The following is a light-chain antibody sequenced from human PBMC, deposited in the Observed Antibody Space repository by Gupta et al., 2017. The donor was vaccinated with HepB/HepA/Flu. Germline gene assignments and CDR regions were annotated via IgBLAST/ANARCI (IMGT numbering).Light chain of an antibody. J-gene: IGKJ1*01. CDR1: QSVSNNF. CDR3: QQYGSSFRT. Sequence: ENVLTQPPGTMCLAQGERDTLSCRASQSVSNNFLAWYQQKPGQAPRLLIYAASYRDSGIPDRFSGSGSGSDFTLTISRLEPEDFAVYYCQQYGSSFRTFGQGTRVEI. V-gene: IGKV3-20*01. CDR2: AAS.